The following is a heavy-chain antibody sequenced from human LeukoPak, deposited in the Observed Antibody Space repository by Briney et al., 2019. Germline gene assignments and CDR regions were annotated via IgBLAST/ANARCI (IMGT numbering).Heavy chain of an antibody. Sequence: GGSLRLSCAASGFTFSSYAMSWVRQAPGKGLEWVSVISGSSGNTYYADSVKGRFTISRDNSKNTLYLQMNSLRAEDTAVYYCATEDPAQWFDRWGQGALVTVSS. V-gene: IGHV3-23*01. CDR1: GFTFSSYA. CDR2: ISGSSGNT. D-gene: IGHD2-2*01. J-gene: IGHJ5*02. CDR3: ATEDPAQWFDR.